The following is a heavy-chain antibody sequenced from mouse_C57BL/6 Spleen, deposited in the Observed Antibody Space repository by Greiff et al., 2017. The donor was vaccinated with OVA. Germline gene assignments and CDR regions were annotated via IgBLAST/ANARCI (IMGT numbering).Heavy chain of an antibody. CDR1: GYTFTSYW. Sequence: VQLQQPGAELVRPGSSVKLSCKASGYTFTSYWMDWVKQSPGQGLEWIGNIYPADSATHSNQNLKDKATLTVDKSSSTAYSQLSSLTSEDSAVYYCAFYYDYPDYYAMDYWGQGTSVTVSS. CDR2: IYPADSAT. V-gene: IGHV1-61*01. J-gene: IGHJ4*01. D-gene: IGHD2-4*01. CDR3: AFYYDYPDYYAMDY.